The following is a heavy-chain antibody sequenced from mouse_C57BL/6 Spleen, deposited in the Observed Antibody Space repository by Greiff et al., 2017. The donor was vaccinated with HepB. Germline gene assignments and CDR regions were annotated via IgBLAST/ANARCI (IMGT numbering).Heavy chain of an antibody. V-gene: IGHV6-3*01. CDR2: IRLKSDNYAT. Sequence: EVKLMESGGGLVQPGGSMKLSCVASGFTFSNYWMNWVRQSPEKGLEWVAQIRLKSDNYATHYAESVKGRFTISRDDSKSSVYLQMNNLRAEDTGIYYCTGDSSDAMDYWGQGTSVTVSS. CDR3: TGDSSDAMDY. D-gene: IGHD3-2*02. J-gene: IGHJ4*01. CDR1: GFTFSNYW.